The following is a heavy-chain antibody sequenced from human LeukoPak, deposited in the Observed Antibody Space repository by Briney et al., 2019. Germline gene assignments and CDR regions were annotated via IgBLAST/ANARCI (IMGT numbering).Heavy chain of an antibody. V-gene: IGHV4-59*11. CDR3: ARRATVTTLHYDYYMDV. CDR2: IYYSGST. D-gene: IGHD4-11*01. Sequence: SETLSLTCTVSGGSISSHYWSWIRQPPGKGLEWIGYIYYSGSTNYNPSLKSRVTISVDTSKNQFSLKLSSVIAADTAVYYCARRATVTTLHYDYYMDVWGKGTTVTVSS. J-gene: IGHJ6*03. CDR1: GGSISSHY.